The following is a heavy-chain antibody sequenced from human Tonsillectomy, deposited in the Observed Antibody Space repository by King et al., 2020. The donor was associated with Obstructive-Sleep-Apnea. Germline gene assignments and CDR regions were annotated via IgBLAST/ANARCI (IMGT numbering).Heavy chain of an antibody. Sequence: VQLVESGGGLVQPGGSLRLSCAASGFTFSSYSMNWVRQTPGKGLEWLLYISSSRNTIYYADSVKGRFTISRDNSKNSMYMQMNSLRAEDTAVYYCARDPPGFPPPHYFDSWGQGTLVTVSS. CDR1: GFTFSSYS. CDR2: ISSSRNTI. J-gene: IGHJ4*02. CDR3: ARDPPGFPPPHYFDS. D-gene: IGHD3-10*01. V-gene: IGHV3-48*04.